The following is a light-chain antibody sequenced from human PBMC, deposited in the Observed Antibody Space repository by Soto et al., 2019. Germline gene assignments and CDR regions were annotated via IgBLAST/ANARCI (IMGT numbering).Light chain of an antibody. V-gene: IGLV2-14*01. Sequence: QSALTQPASVSGSPGQSITISCTGTSSDVGGYNYVSWYQQHPGKAPKLMIYDVSNRPSGVSNRFSGSKSGNTASLTISGLQADDEADYYCSSDTRSSTLPFATGTKVTV. CDR2: DVS. CDR1: SSDVGGYNY. J-gene: IGLJ1*01. CDR3: SSDTRSSTLP.